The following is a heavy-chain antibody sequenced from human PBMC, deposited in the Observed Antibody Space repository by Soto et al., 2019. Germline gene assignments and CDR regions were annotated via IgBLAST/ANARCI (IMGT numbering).Heavy chain of an antibody. Sequence: SETLSLTCTVSGGPISSSSYYWGWIRQPPGKGLEWIGSIYYSGSTYYNPSLKSRVTISVDTSKNQFSLKLSSVTAADTAVYYCARLGASDAFDIWGQGTMVTVSS. CDR3: ARLGASDAFDI. V-gene: IGHV4-39*01. CDR1: GGPISSSSYY. J-gene: IGHJ3*02. CDR2: IYYSGST.